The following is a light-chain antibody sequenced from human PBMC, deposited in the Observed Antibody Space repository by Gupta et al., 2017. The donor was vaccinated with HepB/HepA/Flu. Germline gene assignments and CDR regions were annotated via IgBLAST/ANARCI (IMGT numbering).Light chain of an antibody. V-gene: IGLV3-25*03. Sequence: SYQLTQPPSVSVSPGQTARITCSGDALPKQYAYWYQQKPGQAPVLVIYKDSERPSGSPERFSGSSSGTTVTLTISGVQAEDEADYYCQSADSSGTYYVFGTGTKVIVL. CDR1: ALPKQY. CDR3: QSADSSGTYYV. J-gene: IGLJ1*01. CDR2: KDS.